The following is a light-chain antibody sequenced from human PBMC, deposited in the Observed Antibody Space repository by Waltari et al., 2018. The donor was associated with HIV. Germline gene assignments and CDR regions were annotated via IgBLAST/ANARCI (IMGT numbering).Light chain of an antibody. CDR2: DAS. J-gene: IGKJ2*01. V-gene: IGKV3-11*01. CDR1: QSVSSY. CDR3: QQRSNWPYT. Sequence: EIVLTQSHATLSLSPGERATLSCRASQSVSSYLAWYQQKPGQAPRLLIYDASNRATGIPARFSGSGSGTDFTLTISSLEPEDFAVYYCQQRSNWPYTFGQGTKLEIK.